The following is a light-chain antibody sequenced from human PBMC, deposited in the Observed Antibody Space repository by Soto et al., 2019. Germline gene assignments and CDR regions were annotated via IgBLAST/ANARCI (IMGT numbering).Light chain of an antibody. CDR3: NSYTSSSSHVV. Sequence: QSVLTQPASVSGSPGQSIIISCTGTSSDVGGYNYVSWYQQYPGTAPKLLIYDVSNRPSGVSNRFSGSKSGNTASLTISGLQAEDEADYYCNSYTSSSSHVVFGGGTKLTVL. V-gene: IGLV2-14*03. CDR2: DVS. J-gene: IGLJ2*01. CDR1: SSDVGGYNY.